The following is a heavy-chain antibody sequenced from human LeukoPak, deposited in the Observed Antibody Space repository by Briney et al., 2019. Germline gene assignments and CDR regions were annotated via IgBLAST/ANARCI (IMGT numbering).Heavy chain of an antibody. CDR1: GDSFSSGDYY. V-gene: IGHV4-30-4*08. D-gene: IGHD3-3*01. Sequence: SETLSLTCTVSGDSFSSGDYYWSWIRQPPGKGLEWIGYIYYSGSTYYNPSLKSRLTISVDSSKTLFSMKLNSVTAADTAVYYCATYYGFWSAFDYWGQGTLVTVSS. J-gene: IGHJ4*02. CDR3: ATYYGFWSAFDY. CDR2: IYYSGST.